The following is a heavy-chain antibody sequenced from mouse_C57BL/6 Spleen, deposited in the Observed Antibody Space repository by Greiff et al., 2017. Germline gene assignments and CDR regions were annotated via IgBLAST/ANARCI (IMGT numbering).Heavy chain of an antibody. CDR2: IYPGDGDT. Sequence: QVQLQQSGPELVKPGASVKISCKASGYAFSSSWMNWVKQRPGKGLEWIGRIYPGDGDTNYNGKFKGKATLTADKSSSTSYMQPSSLTSEDSAVYFGAREDLDDGGRFAYWGQGTLVTVSA. V-gene: IGHV1-82*01. CDR3: AREDLDDGGRFAY. J-gene: IGHJ3*01. D-gene: IGHD1-1*02. CDR1: GYAFSSSW.